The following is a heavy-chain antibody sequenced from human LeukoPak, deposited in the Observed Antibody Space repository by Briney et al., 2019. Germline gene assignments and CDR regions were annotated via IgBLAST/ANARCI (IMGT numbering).Heavy chain of an antibody. J-gene: IGHJ4*02. CDR2: ITPDRGYT. D-gene: IGHD3-22*01. CDR3: VRDLIIVDTPRHDFDF. V-gene: IGHV3-74*01. Sequence: GGSLRLSCAASGFTYSSYWMHWVRQVPGKGLMWVSRITPDRGYTSYADSVKGRFTISRDNAKNTLYLQMNSLRAEDTAVYYSVRDLIIVDTPRHDFDFWGQGTLVTVSS. CDR1: GFTYSSYW.